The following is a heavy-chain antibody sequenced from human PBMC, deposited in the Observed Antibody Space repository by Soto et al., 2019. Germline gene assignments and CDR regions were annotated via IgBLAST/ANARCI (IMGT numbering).Heavy chain of an antibody. Sequence: GGSLRLSCAASGFTFSSYAMSWVRQALGKGLEWVSAISGSGGSTYYADSVKGRFTISRDNSKNTLYLQMNSLRVEDTAVYYCARRNSTGEEYYLDPWGPGTPVTVSS. CDR1: GFTFSSYA. CDR3: ARRNSTGEEYYLDP. D-gene: IGHD3-22*01. J-gene: IGHJ5*02. V-gene: IGHV3-23*01. CDR2: ISGSGGST.